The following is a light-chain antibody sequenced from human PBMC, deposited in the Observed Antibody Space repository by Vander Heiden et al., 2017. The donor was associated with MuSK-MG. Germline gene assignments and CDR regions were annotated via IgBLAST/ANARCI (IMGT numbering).Light chain of an antibody. V-gene: IGKV1-39*01. Sequence: DIQMTQSPSSLSASVGDRVTITCRASQSISSYLNWYQQKPGKAPKLLIYAASSLHSGVPSRSSGRRSPRDFTLSIISLQPEDFTTYYCRLSDSAPWTYGPRTKVEIK. CDR1: QSISSY. CDR2: AAS. CDR3: RLSDSAPWT. J-gene: IGKJ1*01.